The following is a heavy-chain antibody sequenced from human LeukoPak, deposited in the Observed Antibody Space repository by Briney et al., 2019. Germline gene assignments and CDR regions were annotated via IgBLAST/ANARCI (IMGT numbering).Heavy chain of an antibody. CDR1: GFTFSSYS. D-gene: IGHD3-9*01. Sequence: GGSLRLSCAASGFTFSSYSMNWVRQAPGKGLKWVSGISESGAITHYADSVKGRFTISRDNSKTTVFLQMNSLRAEDTAVYYCAVSVRFERVWHYFNNWGQGTQVTVSS. CDR2: ISESGAIT. CDR3: AVSVRFERVWHYFNN. J-gene: IGHJ4*02. V-gene: IGHV3-23*01.